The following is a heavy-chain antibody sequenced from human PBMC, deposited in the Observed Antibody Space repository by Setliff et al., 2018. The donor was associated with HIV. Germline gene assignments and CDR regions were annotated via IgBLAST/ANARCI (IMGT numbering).Heavy chain of an antibody. CDR3: ARVVDTSGGYWGSFYRYMDV. CDR2: IEQDGSEK. CDR1: GFSLSYYR. Sequence: GGSLRLSCAASGFSLSYYRMNWVRQAPGKGLEWVANIEQDGSEKYYVDSAKGRFTISRDNTKNSLYLQMDSLRAEDTAVYYCARVVDTSGGYWGSFYRYMDVWGKGTTVTVSS. J-gene: IGHJ6*03. V-gene: IGHV3-7*03. D-gene: IGHD3-10*01.